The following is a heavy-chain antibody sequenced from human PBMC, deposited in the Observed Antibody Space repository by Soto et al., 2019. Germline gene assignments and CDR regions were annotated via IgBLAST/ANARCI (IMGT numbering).Heavy chain of an antibody. CDR2: ISGSGGST. V-gene: IGHV3-23*01. CDR3: AKDFGYAVAGTCVSAFDI. Sequence: EVQLLESGGGLVQPGGSLRLSCAASGFTFSSYAMSWVRQAPGKGLEWVSAISGSGGSTYYADSVKGRFTISRDNSKNTLYLLTKSVRAEDTVVYYCAKDFGYAVAGTCVSAFDIWGQGTMVTVAS. CDR1: GFTFSSYA. D-gene: IGHD6-19*01. J-gene: IGHJ3*02.